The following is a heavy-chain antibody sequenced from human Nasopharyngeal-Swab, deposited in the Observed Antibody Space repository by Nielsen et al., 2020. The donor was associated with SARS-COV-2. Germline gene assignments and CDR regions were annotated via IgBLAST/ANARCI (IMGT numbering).Heavy chain of an antibody. D-gene: IGHD3-3*01. Sequence: GESLKISCKGSGYSFTSYWIGWMRQMPGKGLEWMGIIYPGDSDTRYSPSFQGQVTISADKSISTAYLQWSSLKASDTAMYYCARQAPHYDFWSGSAYYMDVWGKGTTVTV. V-gene: IGHV5-51*01. CDR2: IYPGDSDT. CDR3: ARQAPHYDFWSGSAYYMDV. CDR1: GYSFTSYW. J-gene: IGHJ6*03.